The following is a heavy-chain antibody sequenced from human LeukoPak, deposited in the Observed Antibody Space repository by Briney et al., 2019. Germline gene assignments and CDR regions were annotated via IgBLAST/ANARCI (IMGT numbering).Heavy chain of an antibody. CDR2: INPNSGGT. V-gene: IGHV1-2*02. J-gene: IGHJ6*02. D-gene: IGHD6-13*01. CDR3: ARGSSWNFYGMDV. CDR1: GYTFTGHY. Sequence: ASVKVSCKASGYTFTGHYIHWVRQAPGQGLEWMGWINPNSGGTNYAQKFQGRVTMTRDMSINTAYMELSRLRSDDTAVYYCARGSSWNFYGMDVWGQGTTVTVSS.